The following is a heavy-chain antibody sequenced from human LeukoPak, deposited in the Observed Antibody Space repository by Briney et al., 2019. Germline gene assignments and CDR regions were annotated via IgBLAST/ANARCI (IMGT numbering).Heavy chain of an antibody. CDR3: AKLEGLRLEGTFDY. J-gene: IGHJ4*02. CDR1: GFTFSSYA. CDR2: ISGSGGST. V-gene: IGHV3-23*01. Sequence: GGSLRLSCAASGFTFSSYAMSWVRQAPGKGLEWVSAISGSGGSTYYADSVKGRFTISRDNAKNTLYLQMNSLRAEDTAVYYCAKLEGLRLEGTFDYWGQGTLVTVSS. D-gene: IGHD4-17*01.